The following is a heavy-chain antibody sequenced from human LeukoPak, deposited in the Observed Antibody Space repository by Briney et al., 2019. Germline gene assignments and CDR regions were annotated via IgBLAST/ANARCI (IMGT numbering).Heavy chain of an antibody. V-gene: IGHV3-33*01. J-gene: IGHJ6*02. CDR1: GFTFSSYD. CDR3: ARDRAIGSDYYYGMDV. Sequence: PGGSLRLSCAASGFTFSSYDMHWVRQAPGKGLEWVAVIWYDRSNKYYADSVKGRFTISRDNSKNTLYLQMNSLRAEDTAVYYCARDRAIGSDYYYGMDVWGQGTTVTVSS. CDR2: IWYDRSNK. D-gene: IGHD3-10*01.